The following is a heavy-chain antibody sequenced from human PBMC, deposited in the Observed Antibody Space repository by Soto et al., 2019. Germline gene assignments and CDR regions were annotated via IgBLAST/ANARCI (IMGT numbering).Heavy chain of an antibody. V-gene: IGHV1-69*02. Sequence: QVQLVQSGAEVKKPGSSVKVSCKASGGTFSSYTISWVRQAPGQGLEWMGRIIPILGIANYAQKFQGRVTITADKPTSTAYMELSSLRSEDTAVYYCARGFYDSSGLISLDYWGQGTLVTVSS. CDR3: ARGFYDSSGLISLDY. D-gene: IGHD3-22*01. CDR1: GGTFSSYT. J-gene: IGHJ4*02. CDR2: IIPILGIA.